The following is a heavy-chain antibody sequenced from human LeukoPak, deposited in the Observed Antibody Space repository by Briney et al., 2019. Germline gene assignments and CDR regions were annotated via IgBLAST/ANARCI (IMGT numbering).Heavy chain of an antibody. CDR1: GGSISSSSYY. Sequence: SETLSLTCTVSGGSISSSSYYWGWIRQPPGKGLEWIGSIYYSGSTYYNLSLKSRVTISVDTSKNQFSPKLSSVTAADTAVYYCARHASVTRPAYFQHWGQGTLVTVSS. CDR3: ARHASVTRPAYFQH. V-gene: IGHV4-39*01. D-gene: IGHD6-6*01. CDR2: IYYSGST. J-gene: IGHJ1*01.